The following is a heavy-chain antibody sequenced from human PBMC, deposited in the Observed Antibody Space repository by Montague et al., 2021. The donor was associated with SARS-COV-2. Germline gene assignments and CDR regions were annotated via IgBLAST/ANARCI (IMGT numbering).Heavy chain of an antibody. J-gene: IGHJ4*02. CDR3: AREYSSGVYFDY. V-gene: IGHV2-70*11. CDR1: GFSLSTSGIC. CDR2: XDWXSYK. D-gene: IGHD6-19*01. Sequence: PALVTPTQTITLTCTFSGFSLSTSGICVSWIRQPPGKALERLARXDWXSYKYYSTSLKTRLTISKDTSKNQVVLTMTNMDPVDTATYYCAREYSSGVYFDYWGQGTLVTVSS.